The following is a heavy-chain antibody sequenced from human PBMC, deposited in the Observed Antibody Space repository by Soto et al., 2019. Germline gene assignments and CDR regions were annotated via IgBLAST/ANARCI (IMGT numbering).Heavy chain of an antibody. CDR1: GGTFSSYT. J-gene: IGHJ5*02. D-gene: IGHD2-8*01. CDR3: ARDTCTNCVCYVFQGHNWFDP. Sequence: QVQLVQSGAEVKKPGSSVKVSCKASGGTFSSYTISWVRQAPGHGLEWMGRIIPILGIANYAQKFQGRVTLTADKSTSTDYTELSSLRSEDTAVYYCARDTCTNCVCYVFQGHNWFDPRGQGTLVTVSS. CDR2: IIPILGIA. V-gene: IGHV1-69*08.